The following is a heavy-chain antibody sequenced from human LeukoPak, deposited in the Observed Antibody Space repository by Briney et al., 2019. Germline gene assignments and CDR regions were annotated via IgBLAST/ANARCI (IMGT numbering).Heavy chain of an antibody. J-gene: IGHJ4*02. Sequence: GSLRLSCAASGFTFSSYWMSWVRQAPGKGLAGVANIKQDGSDKYYVDSVKGRFTISRDNAQNSLYLQMNSLRAEDTAVYYCARRVEEWQLDYWGQGTLVTVSS. V-gene: IGHV3-7*01. CDR1: GFTFSSYW. D-gene: IGHD3-3*01. CDR3: ARRVEEWQLDY. CDR2: IKQDGSDK.